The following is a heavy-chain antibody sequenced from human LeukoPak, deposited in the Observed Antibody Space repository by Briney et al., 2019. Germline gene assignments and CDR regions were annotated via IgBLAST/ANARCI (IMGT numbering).Heavy chain of an antibody. CDR3: ARRDRYSSGQFDH. J-gene: IGHJ4*02. D-gene: IGHD5-18*01. Sequence: SETLSLTCSVSGDSISRSNYYWGWIRQPPGKGLEWIGSIHYTGSTYHNPSLKSRVTMSVDTSKNQFSLKVNSVTATDTAVYYCARRDRYSSGQFDHWGQGTLVTVSS. CDR2: IHYTGST. V-gene: IGHV4-39*01. CDR1: GDSISRSNYY.